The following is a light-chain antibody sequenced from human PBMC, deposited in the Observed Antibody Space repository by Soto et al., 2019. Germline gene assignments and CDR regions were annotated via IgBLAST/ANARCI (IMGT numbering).Light chain of an antibody. CDR3: WQYGSSPYT. CDR1: QSVSTNY. CDR2: GAT. Sequence: EIVLTQSPGTLSLSPGERATLSCRASQSVSTNYLAWYQQKPGQSPRLLIYGATSRATGIPDRFSGSGSGTDFILAISRLEPEDFALYFCWQYGSSPYTLAQWTRLDFK. J-gene: IGKJ2*01. V-gene: IGKV3-20*01.